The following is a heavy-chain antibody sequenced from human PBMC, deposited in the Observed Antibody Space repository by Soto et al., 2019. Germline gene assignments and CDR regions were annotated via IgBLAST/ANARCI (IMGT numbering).Heavy chain of an antibody. CDR2: VSVYNGKS. D-gene: IGHD3-22*01. J-gene: IGHJ4*02. V-gene: IGHV1-18*01. CDR1: GYIFSNYG. CDR3: ARGLYYYDSSGYFPLGY. Sequence: ASVKVSCKASGYIFSNYGISWMRQVPGQGLEWMGWVSVYNGKSNYTQKFQGRVTMTTDTSTNTAYMELRSLRSDDTAVYYCARGLYYYDSSGYFPLGYWGQGTLVTVSS.